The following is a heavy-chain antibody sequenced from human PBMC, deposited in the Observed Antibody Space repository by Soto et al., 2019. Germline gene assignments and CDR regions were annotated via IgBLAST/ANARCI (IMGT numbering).Heavy chain of an antibody. V-gene: IGHV5-51*01. Sequence: GESLKISCKGSGYSFTSYWIGWVRQMPGKGLEWMGIIYPGDSDTRYSPSFQGQVTISADKSISTAYLQWSSLKASDTAMYYCARHGVRLGGTPTNYYYYGMDVWGQGTTVTVSS. D-gene: IGHD1-1*01. J-gene: IGHJ6*02. CDR3: ARHGVRLGGTPTNYYYYGMDV. CDR2: IYPGDSDT. CDR1: GYSFTSYW.